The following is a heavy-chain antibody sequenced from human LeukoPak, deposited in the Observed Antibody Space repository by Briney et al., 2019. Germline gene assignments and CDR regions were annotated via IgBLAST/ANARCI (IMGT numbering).Heavy chain of an antibody. CDR2: ISSSGSTI. D-gene: IGHD3-22*01. V-gene: IGHV3-11*04. CDR1: GFTFDDYN. CDR3: ARDFYDSSGYYYGQH. Sequence: GGSLRLSCAASGFTFDDYNMNWVRQAPGKGLEWVSYISSSGSTIYYADSVKGRFTISRDNAKNSLYLQMNSLRAEDTAVYYCARDFYDSSGYYYGQHWGQGTLVTVSS. J-gene: IGHJ1*01.